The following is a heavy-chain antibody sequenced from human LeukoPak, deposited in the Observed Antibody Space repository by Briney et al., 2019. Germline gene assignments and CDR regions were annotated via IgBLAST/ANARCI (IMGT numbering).Heavy chain of an antibody. CDR3: ARGGGYDYGGNLDY. CDR2: IRSISGDT. D-gene: IGHD4-23*01. Sequence: GGSLRLSCAASGFTFSTYSMNWVRQAPGKGLEWVSRIRSISGDTHYADSVKGRFTISRDNAKNSLHLQMDSLRAEDTAVYYCARGGGYDYGGNLDYWGQGTLVTVSS. J-gene: IGHJ4*02. V-gene: IGHV3-21*01. CDR1: GFTFSTYS.